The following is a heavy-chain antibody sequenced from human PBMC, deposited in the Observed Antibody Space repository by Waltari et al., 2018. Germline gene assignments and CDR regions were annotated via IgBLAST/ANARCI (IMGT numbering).Heavy chain of an antibody. CDR2: FEPEDCET. J-gene: IGHJ6*02. CDR1: GYTLTELS. D-gene: IGHD4-17*01. CDR3: ATAPGDYVGYYYGMDV. Sequence: QVQLVQSGAEVKKPGASVKVSCKVSGYTLTELSMHWVRQAPGKGLEWMGGFEPEDCETIYAQKFQGRVTMTEDTSTDTAYMELSSLRSEDTAVYYCATAPGDYVGYYYGMDVWGQGTTVTVSS. V-gene: IGHV1-24*01.